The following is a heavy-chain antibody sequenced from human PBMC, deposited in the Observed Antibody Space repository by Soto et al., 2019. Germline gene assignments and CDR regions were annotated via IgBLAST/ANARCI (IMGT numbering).Heavy chain of an antibody. Sequence: GGSLRLSCAASGFTFSSYSMNWVRQAPGKGLEWVSYISSSSSTIYYADSVKGRFTISRDNAKNSLYLQMNSLRDEDTAVYYCARDRYSGYDWVAAAHRTNWCDPWGQGTLVTVSS. CDR1: GFTFSSYS. CDR2: ISSSSSTI. V-gene: IGHV3-48*02. D-gene: IGHD5-12*01. CDR3: ARDRYSGYDWVAAAHRTNWCDP. J-gene: IGHJ5*02.